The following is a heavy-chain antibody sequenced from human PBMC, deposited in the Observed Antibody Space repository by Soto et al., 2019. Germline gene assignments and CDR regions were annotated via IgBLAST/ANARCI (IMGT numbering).Heavy chain of an antibody. CDR3: ARAINYYGSGTVGY. J-gene: IGHJ4*02. Sequence: ASVKVSCKVSGYTLTELSMHWVRQAPGKGLEWMGGFDPEDGETIYAQKFQGRVTMTRNTSISTAYMELSSLRSEDTAVYYCARAINYYGSGTVGYWGQGTLVTVSS. D-gene: IGHD3-10*01. V-gene: IGHV1-24*01. CDR2: FDPEDGET. CDR1: GYTLTELS.